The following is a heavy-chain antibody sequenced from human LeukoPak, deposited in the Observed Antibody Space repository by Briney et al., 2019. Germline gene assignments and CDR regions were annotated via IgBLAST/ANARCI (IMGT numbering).Heavy chain of an antibody. J-gene: IGHJ4*02. V-gene: IGHV3-30*02. CDR2: VRYDGNNK. CDR3: ARHLNYYLDY. Sequence: PGGSLRLSCAASGFTFSTYGMHWVRQAPGKGLEWVAFVRYDGNNKSSADSVKGRFTISRDNSKNTLYLQMNSLRAEDTAVYYCARHLNYYLDYWGQGTLVTVSS. D-gene: IGHD3-10*01. CDR1: GFTFSTYG.